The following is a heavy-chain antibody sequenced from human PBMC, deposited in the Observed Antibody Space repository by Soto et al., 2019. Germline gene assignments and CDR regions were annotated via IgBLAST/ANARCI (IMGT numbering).Heavy chain of an antibody. V-gene: IGHV1-46*01. D-gene: IGHD3-22*01. CDR1: GYTFTSYY. Sequence: QVQLVQSGAEVKKPGASVKVSCKASGYTFTSYYMHWVRQAPGQGLEWMGIINPSGGSTSYAQKFMGRVTMTRDTSTSTVYMELSGLRSDDTSVYYCARGDSSGYYSRSTGFDYGGQGPLVTVSS. CDR2: INPSGGST. CDR3: ARGDSSGYYSRSTGFDY. J-gene: IGHJ4*02.